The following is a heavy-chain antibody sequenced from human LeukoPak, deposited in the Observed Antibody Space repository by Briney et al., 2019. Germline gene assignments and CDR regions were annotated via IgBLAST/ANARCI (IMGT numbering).Heavy chain of an antibody. Sequence: PGGSLRLSCAASGFTFDDYAMHWVRQAPGKGLEWVSPISWNSGSIGYADSVKGRFTISRDNAKNSLYLQMNSLRAEDTALYYCARGYSSSWHHYYYYMDVWGKGTTVTVSS. CDR3: ARGYSSSWHHYYYYMDV. D-gene: IGHD6-13*01. CDR2: ISWNSGSI. V-gene: IGHV3-9*01. CDR1: GFTFDDYA. J-gene: IGHJ6*03.